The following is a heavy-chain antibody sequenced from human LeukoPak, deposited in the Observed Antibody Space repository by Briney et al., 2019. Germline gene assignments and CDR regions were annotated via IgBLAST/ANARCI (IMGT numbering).Heavy chain of an antibody. CDR3: AKGRAGSSWYLVDY. CDR2: ISSSGDT. Sequence: GGSLRLSCAASGFTVSSNYMNWVRQAPGQGLEWASFISSSGDTSYADSVKGRFTISRDNAKNSLFLQMNSLRDEDTAVYYCAKGRAGSSWYLVDYWGQGTLVTVSS. D-gene: IGHD6-13*01. J-gene: IGHJ4*02. V-gene: IGHV3-69-1*01. CDR1: GFTVSSNY.